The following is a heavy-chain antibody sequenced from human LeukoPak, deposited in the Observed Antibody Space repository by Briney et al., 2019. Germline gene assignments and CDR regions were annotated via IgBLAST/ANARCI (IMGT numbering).Heavy chain of an antibody. D-gene: IGHD1-26*01. CDR3: AKPVGGGLEPDY. CDR1: GFTFSSYA. CDR2: ISSSGWRT. J-gene: IGHJ4*02. Sequence: GGSLRLSCAASGFTFSSYAMSWVRQAPGKGLEWVSAISSSGWRTYYADSVKGRFTISRDNSKYTLYLQMSSLRAEDTALYYCAKPVGGGLEPDYWGQGTLVTVSS. V-gene: IGHV3-23*01.